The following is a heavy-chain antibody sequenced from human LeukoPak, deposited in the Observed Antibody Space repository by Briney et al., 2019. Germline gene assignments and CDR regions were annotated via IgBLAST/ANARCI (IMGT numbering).Heavy chain of an antibody. CDR1: GGSISSGGYY. Sequence: SETLSLTCTVSGGSISSGGYYWSWIRQPPGKGLEWIGYIYHSGSTYYNPSLKSRVTISVDRSKNQFSLKLSSVTAADTAVYYCAARSGSYSGGVDYWGQGTLVTVSS. CDR3: AARSGSYSGGVDY. J-gene: IGHJ4*02. V-gene: IGHV4-30-2*01. CDR2: IYHSGST. D-gene: IGHD3-10*01.